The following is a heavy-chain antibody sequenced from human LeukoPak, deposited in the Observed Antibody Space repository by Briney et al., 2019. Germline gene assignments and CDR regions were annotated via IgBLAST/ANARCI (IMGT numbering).Heavy chain of an antibody. CDR3: ARRQSGGTDMADAFDI. CDR2: IYPGDSDT. CDR1: GHSFTSYW. Sequence: GESLKISCKGSGHSFTSYWIGWVRQMPGKGLEWMGIIYPGDSDTRYSPSLQGQVTISADKSISTAYLQWSSLKASDTAIYYCARRQSGGTDMADAFDIWGQGTTVTVSS. V-gene: IGHV5-51*01. D-gene: IGHD2-15*01. J-gene: IGHJ3*02.